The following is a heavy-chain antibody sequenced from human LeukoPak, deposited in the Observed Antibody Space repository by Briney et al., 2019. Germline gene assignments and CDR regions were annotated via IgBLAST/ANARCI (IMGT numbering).Heavy chain of an antibody. D-gene: IGHD2-2*01. CDR2: ISYDGRNK. J-gene: IGHJ4*02. Sequence: PGKSLRLSCAASGFTFNDYGMHWVLQAPGKGLEWVAVISYDGRNKHYPDSVKGRFTISRDISTDTLWLQMDSLRTEDTAVYYCAKGPLRGTAAAIDYWGQGTLVTVSS. V-gene: IGHV3-30*18. CDR3: AKGPLRGTAAAIDY. CDR1: GFTFNDYG.